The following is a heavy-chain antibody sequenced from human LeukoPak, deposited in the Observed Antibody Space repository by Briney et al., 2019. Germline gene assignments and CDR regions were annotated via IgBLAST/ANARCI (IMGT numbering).Heavy chain of an antibody. J-gene: IGHJ4*02. Sequence: GGSLRPSCAASGFTFSSYDMHWVRQATGKGLEWVSAIGTAGDTYYPGSVKGRFTISRENAKNSLYLQMNSLRAGDTAVYYCARYSSSLESFDYWGQGTLVTVSS. CDR1: GFTFSSYD. CDR3: ARYSSSLESFDY. CDR2: IGTAGDT. V-gene: IGHV3-13*01. D-gene: IGHD6-13*01.